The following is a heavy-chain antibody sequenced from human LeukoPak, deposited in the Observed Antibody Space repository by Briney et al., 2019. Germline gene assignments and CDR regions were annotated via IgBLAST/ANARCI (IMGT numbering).Heavy chain of an antibody. CDR1: GGSFRGYY. CDR2: INHSGST. V-gene: IGHV4-34*01. D-gene: IGHD2-2*01. CDR3: ERQLNEPYAY. Sequence: PSETLSLTCAVYGGSFRGYYWSWIRQPPGKGLEWIGEINHSGSTNYNPSLKSRVTISVDTSKNQFSLKLSSVTAADTAVYYCERQLNEPYAYWGQGTLVTVSS. J-gene: IGHJ4*02.